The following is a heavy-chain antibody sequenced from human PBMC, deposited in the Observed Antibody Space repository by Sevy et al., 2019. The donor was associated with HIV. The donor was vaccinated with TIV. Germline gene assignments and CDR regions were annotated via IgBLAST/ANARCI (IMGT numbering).Heavy chain of an antibody. Sequence: GGSLRLSCAASEFTFSSYWMSWVRQAPGKGLEWVANIKQDGSEKYYVDSVKGRFTISRDNAKNSLYLQINGLRAEDTAVYYCARSGGSYDYGMDVWGQGTTVTVSS. D-gene: IGHD1-26*01. CDR2: IKQDGSEK. J-gene: IGHJ6*02. CDR1: EFTFSSYW. CDR3: ARSGGSYDYGMDV. V-gene: IGHV3-7*01.